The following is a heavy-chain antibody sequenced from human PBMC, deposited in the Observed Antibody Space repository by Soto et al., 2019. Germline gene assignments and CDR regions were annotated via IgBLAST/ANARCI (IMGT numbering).Heavy chain of an antibody. J-gene: IGHJ6*02. CDR3: ARGSDYVWGSYRSSTPEARNYYYYGMDV. V-gene: IGHV1-69*06. D-gene: IGHD3-16*02. CDR2: IIPIFGTA. Sequence: ASVKVSCKASGGTFSSYAISWVRQAPGQGLEWMGGIIPIFGTANYAQKFQGRVTITADKSTSTAYMELSSLRSEDTAVYYRARGSDYVWGSYRSSTPEARNYYYYGMDVWGQGTTVTVSS. CDR1: GGTFSSYA.